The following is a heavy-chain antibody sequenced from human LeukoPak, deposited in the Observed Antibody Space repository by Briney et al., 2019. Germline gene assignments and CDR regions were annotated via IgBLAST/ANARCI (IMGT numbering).Heavy chain of an antibody. V-gene: IGHV3-23*01. D-gene: IGHD1-26*01. CDR2: ISDSGGST. CDR1: GFTFSNYA. Sequence: GGSLRLSCAASGFTFSNYAMSWVRQAPGKGLEWVSGISDSGGSTYYADSVKGRFTISRDNSKNTLYLQMNSLTDEDTAVYYCAKKWGVGTTTLDYFDYWGQGTLVTVSS. CDR3: AKKWGVGTTTLDYFDY. J-gene: IGHJ4*02.